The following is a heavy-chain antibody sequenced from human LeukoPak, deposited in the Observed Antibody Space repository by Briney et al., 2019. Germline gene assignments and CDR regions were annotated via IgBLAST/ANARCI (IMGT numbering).Heavy chain of an antibody. Sequence: GGSLRLSCAASGFTFSTYWMHWVRQAPGKGLVWVSHINVDGSGATYADSVKGRFTISRDNAKNTLYLHMNSLRAEDTAVYYCARATRIYSSGWYYSFDYWGQGTLVTVPS. D-gene: IGHD6-19*01. CDR1: GFTFSTYW. J-gene: IGHJ4*02. CDR2: INVDGSGA. V-gene: IGHV3-74*01. CDR3: ARATRIYSSGWYYSFDY.